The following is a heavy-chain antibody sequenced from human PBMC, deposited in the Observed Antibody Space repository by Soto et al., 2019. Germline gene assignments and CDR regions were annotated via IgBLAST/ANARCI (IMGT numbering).Heavy chain of an antibody. J-gene: IGHJ6*03. CDR1: GGSISSYY. D-gene: IGHD2-15*01. CDR3: ASLLSGAAKGWGYYMDV. Sequence: SETLSLTCTFSGGSISSYYWSWIRQPPGKGLEWIGYIYYSGSTNYNPSLKSRVTISVDTSKNQFSLKLSSVTAADTAVYYCASLLSGAAKGWGYYMDVWGKGTTVTVSS. V-gene: IGHV4-59*08. CDR2: IYYSGST.